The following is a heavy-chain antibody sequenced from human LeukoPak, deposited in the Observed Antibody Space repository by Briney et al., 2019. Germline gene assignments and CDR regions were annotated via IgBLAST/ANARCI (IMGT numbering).Heavy chain of an antibody. J-gene: IGHJ4*02. CDR2: IRGNAAQT. V-gene: IGHV3-23*01. Sequence: GGSLRLSCAASGFTFGHYGMAWARQAPGKGLEWVSAIRGNAAQTFYADSVRGRFTISRDASKNTLYLQMNSLRAEDTAVYYCTREERGYIPAFWGQGTLVTVSS. CDR3: TREERGYIPAF. CDR1: GFTFGHYG. D-gene: IGHD3-16*02.